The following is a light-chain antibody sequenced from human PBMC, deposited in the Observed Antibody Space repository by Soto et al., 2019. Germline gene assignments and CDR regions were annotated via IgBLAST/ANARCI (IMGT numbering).Light chain of an antibody. V-gene: IGKV1-5*03. CDR1: QSISSW. J-gene: IGKJ4*01. CDR2: KAS. CDR3: QQYGSSPLT. Sequence: DIEMTQSPSTLSASVGDRITMTFRASQSISSWLAWYQQKPGKAPKLLIYKASTLEVGVPSRFSGSGSGTDFSLTISRLEPEDFAAYYCQQYGSSPLTFGGGTKVDI.